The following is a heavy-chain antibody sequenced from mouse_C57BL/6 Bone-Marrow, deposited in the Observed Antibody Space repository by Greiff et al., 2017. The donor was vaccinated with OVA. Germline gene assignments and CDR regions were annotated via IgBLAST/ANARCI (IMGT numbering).Heavy chain of an antibody. D-gene: IGHD2-3*01. V-gene: IGHV1-69*01. CDR1: GYTFTSYW. CDR2: IDPSDSYT. CDR3: AREDDGYMRGNYAMDY. Sequence: QVQLQQPGAELVMPGASVKLSCKASGYTFTSYWMHWVKQRPGQGLEWIGEIDPSDSYTNYNQKFKGKSTLTVDKSSSTAYMQRSSLTSEDSAVYYCAREDDGYMRGNYAMDYWGQGTSVTVSS. J-gene: IGHJ4*01.